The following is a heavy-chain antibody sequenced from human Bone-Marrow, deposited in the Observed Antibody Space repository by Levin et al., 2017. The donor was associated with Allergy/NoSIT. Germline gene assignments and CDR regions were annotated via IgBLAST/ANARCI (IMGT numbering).Heavy chain of an antibody. J-gene: IGHJ4*02. CDR1: GYAFATYW. V-gene: IGHV5-51*01. CDR2: IYPGDSDT. CDR3: ARSSTSSFDT. Sequence: EASVKVSCQTSGYAFATYWIAWVRQVPGKGLEWMGNIYPGDSDTRDNPSFQGQVTMSADKSISTAYLYWSSLKASDTAIYYCARSSTSSFDTWGQGTLVTVSS. D-gene: IGHD2-2*01.